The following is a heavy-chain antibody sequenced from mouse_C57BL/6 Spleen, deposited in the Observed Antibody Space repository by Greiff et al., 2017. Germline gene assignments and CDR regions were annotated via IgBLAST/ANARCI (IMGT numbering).Heavy chain of an antibody. CDR1: GYAFSSSW. V-gene: IGHV1-82*01. D-gene: IGHD1-1*01. Sequence: QVQLKESGPELVKPGASVKISCKASGYAFSSSWMNWVKQRPGKGLEWIGRIYPGDGDTNYNGKFKGKATLTADKSSSTAYMQLSSLTSEDSAVYFCAAHGDYGSSSSFAYWGQGTLVTVSA. J-gene: IGHJ3*01. CDR3: AAHGDYGSSSSFAY. CDR2: IYPGDGDT.